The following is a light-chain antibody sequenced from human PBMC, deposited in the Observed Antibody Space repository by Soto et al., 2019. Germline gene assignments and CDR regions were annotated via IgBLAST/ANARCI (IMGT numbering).Light chain of an antibody. CDR3: QQRSNWPPD. Sequence: EIVLTQSPATLSVSPGERVTLSCRASQSVDINLAWYQQKPGQAPRLLIYGASTRATDMPGRFSGRGAGAEFTLTISSLQSEDFAVHYCQQRSNWPPDFGQGTRLETK. CDR1: QSVDIN. J-gene: IGKJ5*01. CDR2: GAS. V-gene: IGKV3-15*01.